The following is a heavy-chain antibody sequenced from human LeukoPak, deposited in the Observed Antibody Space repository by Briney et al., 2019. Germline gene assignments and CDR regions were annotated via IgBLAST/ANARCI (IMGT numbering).Heavy chain of an antibody. V-gene: IGHV4-39*07. CDR3: ARDRFEYSSSRGHSTPLWARYYYYMDV. CDR1: GGSISSSSYY. J-gene: IGHJ6*03. CDR2: IYYSGST. Sequence: PSETLSLTCTVSGGSISSSSYYWGWIRQPPGKGLEWIGSIYYSGSTYYNPSLKSRVTISVDTSKNQFSLKLSSVTAADTAVYYCARDRFEYSSSRGHSTPLWARYYYYMDVWGKGTTVTVSS. D-gene: IGHD6-6*01.